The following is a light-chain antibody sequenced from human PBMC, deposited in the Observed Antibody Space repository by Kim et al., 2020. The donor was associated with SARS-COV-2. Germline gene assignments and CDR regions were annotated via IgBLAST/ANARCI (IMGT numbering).Light chain of an antibody. CDR2: GAS. CDR3: QQYDSSPWT. CDR1: QSVSSSY. J-gene: IGKJ1*01. V-gene: IGKV3-20*01. Sequence: APGESATPSCRASQSVSSSYLTWYQQKAGQAPRLLIYGASSRATGIPDTFSGSGSGTDFTLTISRLEPEDFAVYYCQQYDSSPWTFGQGTKVDIK.